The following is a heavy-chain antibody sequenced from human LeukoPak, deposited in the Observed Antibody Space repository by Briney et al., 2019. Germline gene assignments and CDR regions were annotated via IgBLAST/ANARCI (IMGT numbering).Heavy chain of an antibody. CDR3: AKESSGYYYDFDY. CDR1: GFTFSSYA. V-gene: IGHV3-23*01. CDR2: ISGSGSTT. D-gene: IGHD3-22*01. J-gene: IGHJ4*02. Sequence: GSLRLSCAASGFTFSSYAMSWVRRAPGKGLEWVSTISGSGSTTYHADSVKGRFTISRDSSKNTLYLQMNSLRAEDTAVYYCAKESSGYYYDFDYWGQGTLVTVSS.